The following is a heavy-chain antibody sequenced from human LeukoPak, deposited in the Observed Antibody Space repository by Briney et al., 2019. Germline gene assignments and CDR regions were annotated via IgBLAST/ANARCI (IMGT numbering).Heavy chain of an antibody. V-gene: IGHV4-59*01. J-gene: IGHJ3*02. Sequence: SETLSLTCTVSRGSISGYSWSWIRQSPGGGLEWIGYIYYSGSTNYNPSLKSRVTISVDTSKNQFSLKLSSVTAADTAVYYCARFAITMIVVEGVDAFDIWGQGTMVTVSS. CDR1: RGSISGYS. D-gene: IGHD3-22*01. CDR2: IYYSGST. CDR3: ARFAITMIVVEGVDAFDI.